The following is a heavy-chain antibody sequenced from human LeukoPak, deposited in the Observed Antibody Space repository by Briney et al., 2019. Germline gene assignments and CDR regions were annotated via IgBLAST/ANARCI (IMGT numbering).Heavy chain of an antibody. V-gene: IGHV3-48*01. CDR2: INSRSSDT. CDR1: GFTFSNDG. CDR3: ARDGVALY. Sequence: GGSLRLSCAASGFTFSNDGMSWVRQAPGKRPEWISYINSRSSDTHYADSVRGRFTIYRDNVKNSLFLQMNSLRAEDMAVYFCARDGVALYWGQGTLVTVSS. D-gene: IGHD2-15*01. J-gene: IGHJ4*02.